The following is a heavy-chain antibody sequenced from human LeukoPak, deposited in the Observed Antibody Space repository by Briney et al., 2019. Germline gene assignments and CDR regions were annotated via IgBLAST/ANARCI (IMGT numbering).Heavy chain of an antibody. J-gene: IGHJ4*02. CDR2: ISGSGGNT. CDR3: PKMKGITMVRGTFDY. D-gene: IGHD3-10*01. CDR1: GFTFSSYA. Sequence: GGSLRLSCAASGFTFSSYALTWVRRAPGKGLEWFSSISGSGGNTYYADSVKGRFTSSRDNSKNTLYLQMSSLRAEDTAVYYCPKMKGITMVRGTFDYWGQGTLVTVSS. V-gene: IGHV3-23*01.